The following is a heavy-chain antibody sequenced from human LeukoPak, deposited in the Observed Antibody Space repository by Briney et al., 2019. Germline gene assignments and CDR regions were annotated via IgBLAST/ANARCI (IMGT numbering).Heavy chain of an antibody. Sequence: GRSLRLSCAASGFTVGSSFMTWVRQAPGKGLQWVSVIFSDGTTYYTDSVKGRFTISRDNSKNTLYLQLNSLRAEDTAVYYCAKTGGPWDWGQGTLVTVSS. V-gene: IGHV3-53*01. D-gene: IGHD7-27*01. CDR3: AKTGGPWD. CDR1: GFTVGSSF. J-gene: IGHJ4*02. CDR2: IFSDGTT.